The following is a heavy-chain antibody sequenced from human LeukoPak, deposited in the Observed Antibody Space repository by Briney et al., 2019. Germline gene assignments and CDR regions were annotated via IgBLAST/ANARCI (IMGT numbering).Heavy chain of an antibody. CDR1: GFTFSSYT. CDR2: LSGTGRYI. J-gene: IGHJ3*02. V-gene: IGHV3-21*01. D-gene: IGHD2-2*01. CDR3: AKCSATCYANAFDI. Sequence: GGSLRLSCAASGFTFSSYTMNWVRQAPGKGLEWVSSLSGTGRYIYYADSVKGRFTISRDNAKNSLYLQMNSLRAEDTAVYYCAKCSATCYANAFDIWGQGTMVTVSS.